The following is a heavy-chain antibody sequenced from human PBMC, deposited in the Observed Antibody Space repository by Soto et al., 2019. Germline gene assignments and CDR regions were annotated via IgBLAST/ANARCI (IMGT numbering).Heavy chain of an antibody. J-gene: IGHJ4*02. D-gene: IGHD2-15*01. CDR2: INHSGST. CDR1: GGSFSGYY. V-gene: IGHV4-34*01. CDR3: ARAGHIVVVVAATFFDY. Sequence: SETLSLTCAVYGGSFSGYYWSWIRQPPGKGLEWIGEINHSGSTNYNPSLKSRVTISVDTSKNQFSLKLSSVTAADTAVYYCARAGHIVVVVAATFFDYWGQGTLVTVSS.